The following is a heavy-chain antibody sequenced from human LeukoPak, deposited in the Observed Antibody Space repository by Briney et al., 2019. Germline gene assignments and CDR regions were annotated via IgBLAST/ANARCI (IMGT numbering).Heavy chain of an antibody. Sequence: SETLSLTCTVSGGSISSSSYYWGWIRQPPGTGLEWIGSTYYSGSTYYNPSLESRVTISVDTSMTQFSLRLTSLTAADTAVYFCARDIGIYPHVAFDIWGQGTLVTVSS. V-gene: IGHV4-39*07. CDR2: TYYSGST. CDR3: ARDIGIYPHVAFDI. D-gene: IGHD1-26*01. J-gene: IGHJ3*02. CDR1: GGSISSSSYY.